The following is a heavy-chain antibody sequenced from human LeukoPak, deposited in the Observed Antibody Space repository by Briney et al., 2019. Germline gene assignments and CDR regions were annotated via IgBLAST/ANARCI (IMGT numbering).Heavy chain of an antibody. D-gene: IGHD3-22*01. J-gene: IGHJ3*02. CDR1: GYRFTSYW. Sequence: GESLKISCKGSGYRFTSYWIGWVRQMPGKGLEWMGIIYPGDSDTRYSPSFQGQVTISADKSISTAYLQWSSLKASDTAMYYCARPIYYDIPGYAFDIWGQGTMVTVSS. V-gene: IGHV5-51*01. CDR2: IYPGDSDT. CDR3: ARPIYYDIPGYAFDI.